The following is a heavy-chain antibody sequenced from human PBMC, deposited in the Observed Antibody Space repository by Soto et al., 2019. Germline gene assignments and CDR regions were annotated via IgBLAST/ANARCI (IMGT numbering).Heavy chain of an antibody. CDR2: ISAYNGNT. D-gene: IGHD6-13*01. Sequence: QVQLVQSGAEVKKPGASVKVSCKASGYTFTSYGISWVRQAPGQGLEWRGWISAYNGNTNYAQKLPGRVTMPTDTSTSTAYMELRILRSDDTAVYYCARESSSRSHDYWGQGTLVTVSS. J-gene: IGHJ4*02. CDR3: ARESSSRSHDY. V-gene: IGHV1-18*01. CDR1: GYTFTSYG.